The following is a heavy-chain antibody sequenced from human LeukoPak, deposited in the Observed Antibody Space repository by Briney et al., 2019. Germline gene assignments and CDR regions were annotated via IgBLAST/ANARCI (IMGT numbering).Heavy chain of an antibody. D-gene: IGHD3-9*01. V-gene: IGHV3-23*01. CDR3: AKDSTGILTGYYAPGEDY. CDR2: ISGSGGST. CDR1: GFTVSNTY. Sequence: PGGSLRLSCAASGFTVSNTYMTWVRQAPGKGLEWVSAISGSGGSTYYADSVKGRFTISRDNSKNTLYLQMNSLRAEDTAVYYCAKDSTGILTGYYAPGEDYWGQGTLVTVSS. J-gene: IGHJ4*02.